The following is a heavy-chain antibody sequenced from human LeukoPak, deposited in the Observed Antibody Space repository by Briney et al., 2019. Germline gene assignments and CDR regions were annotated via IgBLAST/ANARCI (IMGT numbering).Heavy chain of an antibody. Sequence: SETLSLTCAVYGGSFSGYYWSWIRQPPGKGLEWIGEINHSGSTNYNPSLKSRVTISVDMSKNQFSLKLNSVTAADTAVYYCARIDGGSGNYYYYYMDVWGKGTTVTISS. CDR3: ARIDGGSGNYYYYYMDV. CDR2: INHSGST. J-gene: IGHJ6*03. CDR1: GGSFSGYY. V-gene: IGHV4-34*01. D-gene: IGHD2-15*01.